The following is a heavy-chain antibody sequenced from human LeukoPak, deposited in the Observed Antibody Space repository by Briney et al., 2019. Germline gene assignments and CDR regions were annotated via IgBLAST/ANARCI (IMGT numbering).Heavy chain of an antibody. CDR1: GFTFSPYT. CDR3: ARDHSYYFDY. V-gene: IGHV3-21*01. Sequence: GGSLRLSCAASGFTFSPYTMNWVRQAPGKGLEWVSSISSSSTSIYCADSLKGRFTISRDNAKNSVYLQMNSLTAEDTAVYYCARDHSYYFDYWGQGTLVTVSS. D-gene: IGHD2-21*01. J-gene: IGHJ4*02. CDR2: ISSSSTSI.